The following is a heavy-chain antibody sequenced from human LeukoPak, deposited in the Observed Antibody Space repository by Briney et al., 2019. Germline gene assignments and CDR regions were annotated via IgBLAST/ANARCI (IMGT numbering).Heavy chain of an antibody. D-gene: IGHD6-19*01. CDR1: GFTVSSNY. V-gene: IGHV3-53*01. CDR3: AGDKTTGGWYEFDY. CDR2: ISNDGDT. J-gene: IGHJ4*02. Sequence: GGSLRLSCAASGFTVSSNYMSWVRQGPGKGLECASVISNDGDTYYADSVKGRFTISRDTSKNTVSLQMNSLRAEDTAVYYCAGDKTTGGWYEFDYWGQGTLVTVSS.